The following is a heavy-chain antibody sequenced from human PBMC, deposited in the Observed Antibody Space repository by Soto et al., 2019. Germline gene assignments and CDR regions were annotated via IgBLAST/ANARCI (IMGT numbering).Heavy chain of an antibody. V-gene: IGHV4-34*01. CDR1: GGSFSGYY. CDR3: ARARRAASARYSSGWYPHYYYGMDV. CDR2: INHSGST. Sequence: QVQLQQWGAGLLKPSETLSLTCAVYGGSFSGYYWSWIRQLPGKGLEWSGEINHSGSTNYNPSLKSPVTISADTSKNQFSLKLRSVAAADTAVYYCARARRAASARYSSGWYPHYYYGMDVWGQGTTVTVSS. J-gene: IGHJ6*02. D-gene: IGHD6-19*01.